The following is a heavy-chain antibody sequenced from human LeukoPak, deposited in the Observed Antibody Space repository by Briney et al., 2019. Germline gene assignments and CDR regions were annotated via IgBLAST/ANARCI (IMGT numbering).Heavy chain of an antibody. CDR2: ISSSSSYI. CDR3: ARDRTTTGTTNWFDP. Sequence: PGGSLRLSCAASGFTFSIYSMNWVRQAPGKGLEWVSSISSSSSYIYYADSVKGRFTISRDNAKNSLYLQMNSLRAEDTAVYYCARDRTTTGTTNWFDPWGQGTLVTVSS. D-gene: IGHD1-1*01. CDR1: GFTFSIYS. J-gene: IGHJ5*02. V-gene: IGHV3-21*01.